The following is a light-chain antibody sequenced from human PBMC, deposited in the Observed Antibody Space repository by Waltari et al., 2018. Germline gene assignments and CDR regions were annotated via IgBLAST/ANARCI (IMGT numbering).Light chain of an antibody. CDR2: AAS. CDR1: QSIVHS. CDR3: LQYYSART. Sequence: DIQMTQSPSSLSASVGDRVTITCRASQSIVHSLAWYQQKPGKATRLLLYAASRFEGVVPSRFSGSGSGTDYTLTINGLQPDDFATYYWLQYYSARTFGQGPKVEIK. V-gene: IGKV1-NL1*01. J-gene: IGKJ1*01.